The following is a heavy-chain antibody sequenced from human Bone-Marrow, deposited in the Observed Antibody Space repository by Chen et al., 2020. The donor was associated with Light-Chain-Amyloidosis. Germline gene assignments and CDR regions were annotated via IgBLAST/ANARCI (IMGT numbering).Heavy chain of an antibody. CDR1: GSTLPNYW. V-gene: IGHV5-51*01. CDR2: IYPDDSDA. Sequence: VQLEQSGPEVKQPGESLKISCKGSGSTLPNYWIGWERQMPGKGLEWMGVIYPDDSDARYSPSFEGQVTISADKSITTAYLQWRSLKASDTAMYYCARRRDGYNFDYWGQGTLVTVSS. D-gene: IGHD5-12*01. CDR3: ARRRDGYNFDY. J-gene: IGHJ4*02.